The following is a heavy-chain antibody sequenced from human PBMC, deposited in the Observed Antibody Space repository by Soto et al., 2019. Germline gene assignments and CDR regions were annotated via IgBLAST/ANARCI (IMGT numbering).Heavy chain of an antibody. D-gene: IGHD3-22*01. Sequence: QVQLQESGPGLVKPSETLSLTCTVSGDSVSSGNYYWSWIRQPPGKGLEWIGYIQASGSTNYNPSLKRRVYISVDTSKNQFALTLTSVTAADTAIYYCMRTNSRGHGAAWYWGQGTLVTVSS. J-gene: IGHJ4*02. CDR1: GDSVSSGNYY. CDR3: MRTNSRGHGAAWY. V-gene: IGHV4-61*01. CDR2: IQASGST.